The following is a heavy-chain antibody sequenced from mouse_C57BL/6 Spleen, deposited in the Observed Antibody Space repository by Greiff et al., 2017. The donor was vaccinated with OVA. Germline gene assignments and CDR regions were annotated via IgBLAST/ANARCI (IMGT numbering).Heavy chain of an antibody. J-gene: IGHJ4*01. CDR1: GYSITSGYD. V-gene: IGHV3-1*01. CDR2: ISYSGST. CDR3: AREGVYHLDY. Sequence: EVQLQESGPGLVKPSQSLSLTCNVTGYSITSGYDWHWIRHFPGNKLEWMGYISYSGSTNYNPSLKSRISITHDTSKNHFFMKLNSLTTEDTATYYCAREGVYHLDYWGQGTSVTVSS. D-gene: IGHD2-1*01.